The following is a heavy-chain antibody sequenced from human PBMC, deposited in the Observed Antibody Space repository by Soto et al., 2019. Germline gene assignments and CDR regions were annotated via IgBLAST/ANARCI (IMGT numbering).Heavy chain of an antibody. V-gene: IGHV3-72*01. CDR1: GFTFSDHY. Sequence: RRLSCAASGFTFSDHYMDWVRQAPGNGLEWVGRSGKNTNSYTTEYAASVKGRFTISRDDSNNSLYLQMDSLKIEDTALYYCVRDFMGPRSMAGTTFHLSGRGTLVTVS. J-gene: IGHJ2*01. D-gene: IGHD1-7*01. CDR2: SGKNTNSYTT. CDR3: VRDFMGPRSMAGTTFHL.